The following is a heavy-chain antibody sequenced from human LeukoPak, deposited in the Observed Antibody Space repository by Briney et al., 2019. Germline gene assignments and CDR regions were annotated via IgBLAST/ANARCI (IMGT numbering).Heavy chain of an antibody. D-gene: IGHD6-19*01. CDR3: ARDVAGVFDY. V-gene: IGHV3-48*01. CDR1: GFHFQRFW. Sequence: GSLRLSCCSSGFHFQRFWMDRVRPGPGKGLEWVSYISSSSSTIYYADSVKGRFTISRDNAKNSLYLQMNSLRAEDTAVYYCARDVAGVFDYWGQGTLVTVSS. J-gene: IGHJ4*02. CDR2: ISSSSSTI.